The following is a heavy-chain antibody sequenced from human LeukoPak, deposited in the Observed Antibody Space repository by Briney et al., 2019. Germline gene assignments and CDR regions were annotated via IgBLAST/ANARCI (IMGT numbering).Heavy chain of an antibody. CDR1: GFTFSSYA. J-gene: IGHJ3*02. CDR3: ARQDYDDAFDI. D-gene: IGHD3-22*01. V-gene: IGHV4-34*01. CDR2: INHSGST. Sequence: GSLRLSCTASGFTFSSYAMSWIRQPPGKGLEWIGEINHSGSTNYNPSLKSRVTISVDTSKNQFSLKLSSVTAADTAVYYCARQDYDDAFDIWGQGTMVTVSS.